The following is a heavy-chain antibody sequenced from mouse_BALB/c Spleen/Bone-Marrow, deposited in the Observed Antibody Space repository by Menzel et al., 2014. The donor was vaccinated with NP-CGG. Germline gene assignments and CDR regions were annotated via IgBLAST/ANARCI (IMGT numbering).Heavy chain of an antibody. J-gene: IGHJ2*01. CDR3: SRERGYYKDGGDY. CDR2: IRAGGST. CDR1: GFSLTSYG. D-gene: IGHD2-3*01. V-gene: IGHV2-9*02. Sequence: QVQLKESGPGLVAPSQSLSLTCNVSGFSLTSYGVHWVSQPPGKGLEWLGEIRAGGSTNYNSALMSRLSISKDNAESQVCLKMNSLQTDDTAIYYCSRERGYYKDGGDYWGQGTTLTVSS.